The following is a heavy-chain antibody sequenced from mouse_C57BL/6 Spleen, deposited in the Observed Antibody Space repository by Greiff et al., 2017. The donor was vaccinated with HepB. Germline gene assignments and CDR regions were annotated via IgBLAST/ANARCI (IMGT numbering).Heavy chain of an antibody. J-gene: IGHJ1*03. D-gene: IGHD1-1*02. CDR3: AIHGGSYSWYFDV. CDR2: IYPGDGST. Sequence: VQLQQPDAELVKPGASVKISCKASGYTFTDHTIHWMKQRPEQGLEWIGYIYPGDGSTKYNEKFKGKATLTADKSSSTAYMQINSLTSEDSSVYFCAIHGGSYSWYFDVWGTGTTVTVSS. CDR1: GYTFTDHT. V-gene: IGHV1-78*01.